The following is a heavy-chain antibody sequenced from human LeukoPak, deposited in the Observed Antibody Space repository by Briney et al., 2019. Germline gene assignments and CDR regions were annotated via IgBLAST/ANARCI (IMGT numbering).Heavy chain of an antibody. Sequence: SVTVSCKASGGTFSSYAISWVRQAPGQGLEWMGGIIPIFGTANYAQKFQGRVTITADESTSTAYMELSSLRSEDTAVYYCARATLGSTSSRGMDVWGQGTTVTVSS. J-gene: IGHJ6*02. V-gene: IGHV1-69*13. CDR3: ARATLGSTSSRGMDV. CDR2: IIPIFGTA. CDR1: GGTFSSYA. D-gene: IGHD2-2*01.